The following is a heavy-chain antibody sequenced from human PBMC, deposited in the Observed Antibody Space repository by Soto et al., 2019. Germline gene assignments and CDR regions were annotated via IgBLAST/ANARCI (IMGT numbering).Heavy chain of an antibody. D-gene: IGHD1-26*01. CDR2: ISYDGSNK. CDR1: GFTFSHYG. V-gene: IGHV3-30*03. J-gene: IGHJ4*02. Sequence: QVQLVESGGGVDQRGRSLRLSCAASGFTFSHYGIHWVRQAPGKGLEWLAVISYDGSNKHYADSVKGRFTVSRDNSKNTLYLQMNSLRAEDTAVYFCARYSGKYQGPIDYSGQGTLVTVSS. CDR3: ARYSGKYQGPIDY.